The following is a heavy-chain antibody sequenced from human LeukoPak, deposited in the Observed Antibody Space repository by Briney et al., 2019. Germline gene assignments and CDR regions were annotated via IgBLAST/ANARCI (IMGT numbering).Heavy chain of an antibody. CDR1: GSNFDDYA. J-gene: IGHJ4*02. Sequence: TGGSLRLSCVASGSNFDDYAMHWVRQAPGKGLEWVSGIFWDSGSIGYADSVRGRFTISRDNAKNSLYLQMSSLRAEDTAFYYCIKDAGRRTAAAYYWGQGTLVSVSS. V-gene: IGHV3-9*01. CDR3: IKDAGRRTAAAYY. D-gene: IGHD6-13*01. CDR2: IFWDSGSI.